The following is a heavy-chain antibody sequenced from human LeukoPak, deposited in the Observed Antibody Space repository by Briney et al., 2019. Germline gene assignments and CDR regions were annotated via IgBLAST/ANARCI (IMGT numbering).Heavy chain of an antibody. CDR3: ARTYYGDNWFDP. CDR2: IYTSGST. J-gene: IGHJ5*02. Sequence: PSETLSLTCTVSGGSISSYYWSWIRQPAGKGLEWIGRIYTSGSTNYNPSLKSRVTMSVDTSKNQLSLQLSSVTATGTAMYYCARTYYGDNWFDPWGQGTLVTVSS. D-gene: IGHD3-10*01. V-gene: IGHV4-4*07. CDR1: GGSISSYY.